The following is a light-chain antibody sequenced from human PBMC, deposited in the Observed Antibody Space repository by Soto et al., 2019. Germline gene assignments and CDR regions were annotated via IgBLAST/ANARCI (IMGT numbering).Light chain of an antibody. Sequence: DIVMTQSPDSLAVSLGERATIKCKSSQSVLYSSNNKNYLAWYQQKPGQPPKLLIYWASTRESGVPDRFSGSGSGTDFTLTISSLQAEDVAVYYCQQYYSTPFTFGPGTKVDIK. J-gene: IGKJ3*01. CDR3: QQYYSTPFT. CDR2: WAS. V-gene: IGKV4-1*01. CDR1: QSVLYSSNNKNY.